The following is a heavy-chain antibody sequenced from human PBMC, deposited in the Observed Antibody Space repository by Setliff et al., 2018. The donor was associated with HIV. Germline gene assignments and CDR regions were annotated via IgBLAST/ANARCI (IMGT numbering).Heavy chain of an antibody. Sequence: SETLSLTCSVSGDSISSGSYFWGWIRQTPGKGLEWIGNIYYTGLAYYNPSLKSRVTISLDTSTTHFFLNLTSVTDADTAVYFCTREGRGDPAMATTRIDYWGQGKLVTVSS. CDR1: GDSISSGSYF. V-gene: IGHV4-39*02. J-gene: IGHJ4*02. CDR2: IYYTGLA. D-gene: IGHD1-1*01. CDR3: TREGRGDPAMATTRIDY.